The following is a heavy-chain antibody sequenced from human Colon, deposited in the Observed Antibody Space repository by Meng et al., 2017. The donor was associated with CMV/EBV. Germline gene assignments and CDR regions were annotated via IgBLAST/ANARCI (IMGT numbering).Heavy chain of an antibody. CDR3: ASGPPSHHSSGWLQGFDY. V-gene: IGHV1-46*01. CDR1: YTCTSYY. CDR2: INPSGGST. D-gene: IGHD6-19*01. J-gene: IGHJ4*02. Sequence: YTCTSYYRHWVLQAPGQGLEWMGIINPSGGSTSYAQKFQGRVTMTRGTSTSTVYMELSSLRSEDTAVYYCASGPPSHHSSGWLQGFDYWGQGTLVTVSS.